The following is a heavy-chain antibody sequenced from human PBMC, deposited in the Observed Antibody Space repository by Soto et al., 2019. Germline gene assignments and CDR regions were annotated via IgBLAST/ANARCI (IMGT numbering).Heavy chain of an antibody. J-gene: IGHJ6*03. CDR1: GGSISSGDYY. CDR3: AREVRDYDRYYYYMDV. CDR2: IYYSGST. D-gene: IGHD4-17*01. Sequence: SETLSLTCTVSGGSISSGDYYWSWIRQPPGKGLEWIGDIYYSGSTYYNPSLKSRVTISVDTSKNQFSPKLSSVTAADTAVYYCAREVRDYDRYYYYMDVWGKGTTVTVSS. V-gene: IGHV4-30-4*01.